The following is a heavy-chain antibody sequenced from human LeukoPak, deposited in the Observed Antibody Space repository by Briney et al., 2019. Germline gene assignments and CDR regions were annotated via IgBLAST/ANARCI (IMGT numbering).Heavy chain of an antibody. D-gene: IGHD3-22*01. CDR1: GFAFSTYS. CDR3: ARAGSYYYDTPDLGAFDI. J-gene: IGHJ3*02. V-gene: IGHV3-21*01. CDR2: ISSSSTYM. Sequence: GGSLRLSCAASGFAFSTYSMSWVRQAPGKGLEWVSSISSSSTYMFYADSVKGRFTISRDNAKNSLYLQMNSLRDEDTAVYYCARAGSYYYDTPDLGAFDIWGQGTMVTVSS.